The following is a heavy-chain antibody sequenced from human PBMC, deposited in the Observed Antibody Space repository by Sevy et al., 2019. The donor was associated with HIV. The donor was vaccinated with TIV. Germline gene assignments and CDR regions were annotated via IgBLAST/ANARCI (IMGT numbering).Heavy chain of an antibody. CDR3: VKGLGMVQGALLSDDI. CDR2: IRYDGTTK. D-gene: IGHD3-10*01. Sequence: GGSLRLSCAASEFTFSTYGMHWVRQAPGKGLEWVTFIRYDGTTKYYADSVKGRFTVSRDNSKNTLYLQMNSLRAEDTAVYYCVKGLGMVQGALLSDDIWGQGTKVTVSS. CDR1: EFTFSTYG. J-gene: IGHJ3*02. V-gene: IGHV3-30*02.